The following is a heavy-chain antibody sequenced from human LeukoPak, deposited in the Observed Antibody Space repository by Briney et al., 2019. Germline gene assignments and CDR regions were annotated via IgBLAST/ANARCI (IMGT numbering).Heavy chain of an antibody. CDR3: AKAWEGDYDILTGYFDY. Sequence: GGSLRLSCAASGFTFDDYAMHWVRPAPGKGLECVSGISWNSGSIGYADSVKGRFTISRDNAKNSLYLQMNSLRAEDTALYYCAKAWEGDYDILTGYFDYWGQGTLVTVSS. J-gene: IGHJ4*02. D-gene: IGHD3-9*01. CDR2: ISWNSGSI. V-gene: IGHV3-9*01. CDR1: GFTFDDYA.